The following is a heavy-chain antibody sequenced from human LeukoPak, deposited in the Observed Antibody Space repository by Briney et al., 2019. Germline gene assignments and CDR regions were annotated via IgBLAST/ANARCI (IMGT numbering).Heavy chain of an antibody. CDR1: GFTFSSYA. D-gene: IGHD4/OR15-4a*01. CDR3: ANTPRMCDRHMGCYYFDY. Sequence: GGSLRLSCAASGFTFSSYAMSWVRQAPGKGLEWVSAISGSGGSTYYADSVKGRFTISRDNSKNTLYLQMNSLRAEDTAVYYCANTPRMCDRHMGCYYFDYWAREPWSPSPQ. J-gene: IGHJ4*02. CDR2: ISGSGGST. V-gene: IGHV3-23*01.